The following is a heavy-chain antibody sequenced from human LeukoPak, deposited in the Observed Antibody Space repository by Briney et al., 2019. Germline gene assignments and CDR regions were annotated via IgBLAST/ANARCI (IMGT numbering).Heavy chain of an antibody. D-gene: IGHD6-19*01. V-gene: IGHV3-74*01. CDR3: AKDLRWLVREDAFDI. J-gene: IGHJ3*02. Sequence: PGGSLRLSCAASGFSLRNYWMHWVRQAPGKGLVWVSRINSDESNINYADSVKGRFTVSRDNSKNTLYLQMNSLRAEDTAVYYCAKDLRWLVREDAFDIWGQGTMVTVSS. CDR2: INSDESNI. CDR1: GFSLRNYW.